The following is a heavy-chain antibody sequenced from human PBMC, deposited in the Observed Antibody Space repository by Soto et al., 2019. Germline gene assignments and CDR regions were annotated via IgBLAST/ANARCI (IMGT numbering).Heavy chain of an antibody. J-gene: IGHJ4*02. CDR3: ANLPLAGIEDYFDY. CDR2: ISASRGRT. CDR1: GFTFSAYA. D-gene: IGHD2-15*01. V-gene: IGHV3-23*01. Sequence: EVQLLESGGGLVQPGGSLRLSCAASGFTFSAYAMSWVRQSPGKGLEWVSGISASRGRTYYADSVKGRFTISSDNSKNTLYLQMNSLRAEDTAVYYCANLPLAGIEDYFDYWGQGTLVTVSS.